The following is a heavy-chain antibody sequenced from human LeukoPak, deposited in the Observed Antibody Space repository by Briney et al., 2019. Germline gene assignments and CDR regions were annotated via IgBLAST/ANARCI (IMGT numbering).Heavy chain of an antibody. Sequence: PGGSLRLSCSASGFTFSDYYMSWIRQAPGKGLEWVSYISSSGSTIYYADSVKGRFTISRDNAKNSLYLQMNSLRAEDTAVYYCARDRTGGYCSSTSCYHDAFDIWGQGTMVTVSS. CDR3: ARDRTGGYCSSTSCYHDAFDI. CDR1: GFTFSDYY. J-gene: IGHJ3*02. D-gene: IGHD2-2*01. CDR2: ISSSGSTI. V-gene: IGHV3-11*04.